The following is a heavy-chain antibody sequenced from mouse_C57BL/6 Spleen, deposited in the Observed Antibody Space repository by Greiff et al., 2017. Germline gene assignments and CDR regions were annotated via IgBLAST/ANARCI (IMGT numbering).Heavy chain of an antibody. CDR3: VRDRGQVYAVYFGY. Sequence: VQLVESGAGLVQPKGSLKLSCAASGFTFNTYAMHWVRQAPGQGLEWVGRIRRKSGNYATYYADSVKARFTTSRDDSQSMLYLQMNNLTTEDPAMYYCVRDRGQVYAVYFGYWGQGTTLTVSS. V-gene: IGHV10-3*01. D-gene: IGHD1-3*01. CDR1: GFTFNTYA. CDR2: IRRKSGNYAT. J-gene: IGHJ2*01.